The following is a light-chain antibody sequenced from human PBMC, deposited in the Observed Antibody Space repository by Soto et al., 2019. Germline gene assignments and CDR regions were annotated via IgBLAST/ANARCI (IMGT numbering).Light chain of an antibody. CDR3: FSYTSRGTYV. CDR2: EVS. CDR1: SSDVGNYKY. V-gene: IGLV2-14*01. J-gene: IGLJ1*01. Sequence: QSVLTQPASVSGSPGQSITISCTGTSSDVGNYKYVSWYQQHPGKAPKLMIYEVSNRPSGVSSRFSGSKSGNTASLTISGLQAEDETDYYCFSYTSRGTYVFGTGTKLTVL.